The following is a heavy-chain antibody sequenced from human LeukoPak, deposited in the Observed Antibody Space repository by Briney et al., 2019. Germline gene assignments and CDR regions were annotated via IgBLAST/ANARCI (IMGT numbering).Heavy chain of an antibody. CDR3: AREECSSIYFY. CDR1: GYNFTNSG. CDR2: IIAYNGNT. V-gene: IGHV1-18*01. Sequence: ASVKVSCKASGYNFTNSGITWVRQAPGQGLEWMGWIIAYNGNTNYAQKFQDRVTMTTDTSTSTAYMELRSLRSDDTAIYYCAREECSSIYFYWGQGTLVTVSS. D-gene: IGHD6-6*01. J-gene: IGHJ4*02.